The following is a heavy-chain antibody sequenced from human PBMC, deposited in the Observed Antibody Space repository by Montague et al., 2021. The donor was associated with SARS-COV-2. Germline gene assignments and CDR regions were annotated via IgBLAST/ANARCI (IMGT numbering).Heavy chain of an antibody. V-gene: IGHV4-59*01. D-gene: IGHD3-3*01. CDR3: ARGIFTIPFIPAHYYMDV. J-gene: IGHJ6*03. CDR2: IYYSGST. CDR1: GSISSYY. Sequence: GSISSYYWSWIRQPPGKGLEWIGYIYYSGSTNYNPSLKSRVTISVDTSKNQFSLKLSSVTAADTAVYYCARGIFTIPFIPAHYYMDVWGKGTTVTVSS.